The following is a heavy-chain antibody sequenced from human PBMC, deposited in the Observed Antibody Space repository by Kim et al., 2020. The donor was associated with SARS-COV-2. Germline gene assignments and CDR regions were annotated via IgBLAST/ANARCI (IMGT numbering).Heavy chain of an antibody. CDR2: IYYSGST. J-gene: IGHJ4*02. D-gene: IGHD6-13*01. Sequence: SETLSLTCTVSGGSISSGGYYWSWIRQHPGKGLEWIGYIYYSGSTYYNPSLKSRVTISVDTSKNQFSLKLSSVTAADTAVYYCARAAPLAAAATTRFDYCGQGTLVTVSS. V-gene: IGHV4-31*03. CDR3: ARAAPLAAAATTRFDY. CDR1: GGSISSGGYY.